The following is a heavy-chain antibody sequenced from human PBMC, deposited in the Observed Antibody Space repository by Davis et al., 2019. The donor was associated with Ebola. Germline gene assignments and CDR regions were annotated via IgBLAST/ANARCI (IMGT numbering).Heavy chain of an antibody. CDR3: ASQAAGIAAAGLGP. V-gene: IGHV1-46*01. D-gene: IGHD6-13*01. J-gene: IGHJ5*02. Sequence: ASVKVSCKASGYTFTSYYMHWVRQAPGQGLEWMGIINPSGGSTSYAQKFQDRVTITRDRSMSTAYMELSSLRFEDTAMYYCASQAAGIAAAGLGPWGQGTLVTVSS. CDR1: GYTFTSYY. CDR2: INPSGGST.